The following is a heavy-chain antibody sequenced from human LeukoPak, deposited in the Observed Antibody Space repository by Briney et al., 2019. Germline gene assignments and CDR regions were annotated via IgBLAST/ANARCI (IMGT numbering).Heavy chain of an antibody. CDR2: TNHSGST. V-gene: IGHV4-34*01. J-gene: IGHJ5*02. Sequence: SETLSLTCAVYGGSFSGYYWSWIRQPPGKGLEWIGETNHSGSTNYNPPLKSRVTISVDTSKNQFSLKLSSVTAADTAVYYCARGLGYSYGSVWFDPWGQGTLVTVSS. CDR3: ARGLGYSYGSVWFDP. CDR1: GGSFSGYY. D-gene: IGHD5-18*01.